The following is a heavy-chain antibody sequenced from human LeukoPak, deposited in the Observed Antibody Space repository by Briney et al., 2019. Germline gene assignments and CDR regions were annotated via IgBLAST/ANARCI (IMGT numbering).Heavy chain of an antibody. J-gene: IGHJ5*02. Sequence: PSETLSLTCTVSGGSISSYYGSWLRQPPGGGLEWLGYIYYSGSTNYNPSLKSRVTISVDTSKNQFSLKLSSVTAADTAVYYCARLSGSSHSDWFDPWGQGTLVTVSS. CDR3: ARLSGSSHSDWFDP. CDR1: GGSISSYY. CDR2: IYYSGST. D-gene: IGHD1-26*01. V-gene: IGHV4-59*08.